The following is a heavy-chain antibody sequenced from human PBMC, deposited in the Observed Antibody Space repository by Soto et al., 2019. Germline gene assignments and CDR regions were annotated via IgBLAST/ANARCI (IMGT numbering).Heavy chain of an antibody. D-gene: IGHD6-13*01. Sequence: ASVKVSSKASGYTFTSYDIHWVRQAPGQRLEWMGWINAANGDTKYSPKFQGRVTITSDTSASTAYMELSSLRSEDTAVYYCARKRVSATGINWFAPWGQGTRVTV. J-gene: IGHJ5*02. CDR2: INAANGDT. CDR1: GYTFTSYD. V-gene: IGHV1-3*01. CDR3: ARKRVSATGINWFAP.